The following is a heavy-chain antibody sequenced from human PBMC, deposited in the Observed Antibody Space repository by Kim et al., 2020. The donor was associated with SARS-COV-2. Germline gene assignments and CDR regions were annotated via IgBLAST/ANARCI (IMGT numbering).Heavy chain of an antibody. D-gene: IGHD4-4*01. CDR3: ARGGYSNYDGPSLYYYYYGMDV. Sequence: GGSLRLSCAASGFTFSDHYMDWVRQAPGKGLEWVGRTRNKANSYTTEYAASVKGRFTISRDDSKNSLYLQMNSLKTEDTAVYYCARGGYSNYDGPSLYYYYYGMDVWGQGTTVTVSS. CDR2: TRNKANSYTT. V-gene: IGHV3-72*01. CDR1: GFTFSDHY. J-gene: IGHJ6*02.